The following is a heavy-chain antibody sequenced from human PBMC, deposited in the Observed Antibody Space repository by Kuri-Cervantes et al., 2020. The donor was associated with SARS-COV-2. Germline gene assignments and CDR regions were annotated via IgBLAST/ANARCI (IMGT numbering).Heavy chain of an antibody. CDR1: GGSISGYY. CDR2: MYNTADT. CDR3: AREGNDYYLSGAGWFDP. Sequence: GSLRLSCSVSGGSISGYYWSWLRQPPGKGLEWIAYMYNTADTYSNPSLSSRVTISLDTTKSLVSLKLTSVTAADTAVYYCAREGNDYYLSGAGWFDPWGQGTLVTVSS. V-gene: IGHV4-59*01. D-gene: IGHD3-10*01. J-gene: IGHJ5*02.